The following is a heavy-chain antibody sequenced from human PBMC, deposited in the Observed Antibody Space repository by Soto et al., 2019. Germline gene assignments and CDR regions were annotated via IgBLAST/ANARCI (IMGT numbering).Heavy chain of an antibody. CDR1: GGSISSYY. Sequence: PSETLSLTCTVSGGSISSYYWSWIRQPPGKGLEWIGYIYYSGSTNYNPSLKSRVTISVDTSKNQFSLKLSSVTAADTAVYYCARERGREYSSRQGLEYHFDSWGQGTLVTVPQ. D-gene: IGHD6-6*01. CDR3: ARERGREYSSRQGLEYHFDS. J-gene: IGHJ4*02. CDR2: IYYSGST. V-gene: IGHV4-59*01.